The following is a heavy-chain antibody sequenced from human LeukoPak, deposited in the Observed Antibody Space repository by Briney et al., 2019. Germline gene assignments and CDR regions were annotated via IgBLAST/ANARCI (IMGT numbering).Heavy chain of an antibody. V-gene: IGHV1-69*13. D-gene: IGHD2-15*01. CDR1: GYTFTSYG. CDR3: ARGVVVVAATTLGPLDS. Sequence: SVKVSCKASGYTFTSYGISWVRQAPGQGLEWMGGIIPIFGTANYAQKFQGRVTITADESTSTAYMEVSSLRSGDTAVYYCARGVVVVAATTLGPLDSWGQGTLVTVSS. CDR2: IIPIFGTA. J-gene: IGHJ4*02.